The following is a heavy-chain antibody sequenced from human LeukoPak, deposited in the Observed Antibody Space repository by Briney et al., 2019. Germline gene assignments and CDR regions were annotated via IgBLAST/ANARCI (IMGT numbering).Heavy chain of an antibody. CDR1: GYTFSADW. CDR3: AREEGYFLRTHFDY. J-gene: IGHJ4*02. Sequence: TGGSLRLSCAASGYTFSADWKCRGCQAPGGRRRWVANIKQDGNEKDYMDSVRSRVTISRDNAKNTLYLQMNSLRAADTAVYYCAREEGYFLRTHFDYWGQGTLVTVSS. D-gene: IGHD3-3*01. CDR2: IKQDGNEK. V-gene: IGHV3-7*01.